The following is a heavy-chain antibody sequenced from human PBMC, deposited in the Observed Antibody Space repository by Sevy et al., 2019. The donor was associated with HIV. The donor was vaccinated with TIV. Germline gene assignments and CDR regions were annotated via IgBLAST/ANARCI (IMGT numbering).Heavy chain of an antibody. Sequence: ASVKVSCKASGYTFTSYGISWVRQAPGQGLEWMGWISAYNGNTNYAQKLQGRVTMTTDTSTSTAYRELRSLRSDDTAVYYCARDCSSTSCHFDYWGQGTLVTVSS. D-gene: IGHD2-2*01. CDR2: ISAYNGNT. CDR1: GYTFTSYG. V-gene: IGHV1-18*01. CDR3: ARDCSSTSCHFDY. J-gene: IGHJ4*02.